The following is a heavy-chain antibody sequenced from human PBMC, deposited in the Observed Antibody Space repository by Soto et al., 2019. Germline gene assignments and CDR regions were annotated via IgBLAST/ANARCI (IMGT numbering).Heavy chain of an antibody. D-gene: IGHD5-12*01. CDR2: IIPTIGTT. J-gene: IGHJ4*02. CDR1: GDTFTIFA. V-gene: IGHV1-69*12. CDR3: VRDLGSGYDPGDY. Sequence: QVQLVQSGAEVKKHGSSVKVSCKASGDTFTIFAISWVRQAPGQGLEWMGGIIPTIGTTNYAQRFQGRITITGDESTGTAYMELSSLKSEDTAVYYCVRDLGSGYDPGDYWGQGTLVTVSS.